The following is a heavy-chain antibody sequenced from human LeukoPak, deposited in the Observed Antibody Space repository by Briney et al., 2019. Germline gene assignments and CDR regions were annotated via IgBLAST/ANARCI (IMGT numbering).Heavy chain of an antibody. V-gene: IGHV3-21*01. J-gene: IGHJ4*02. D-gene: IGHD5-12*01. CDR1: GFTFSSYS. CDR2: ISSSSSYI. Sequence: GGSLRRSCAASGFTFSSYSMNWVRQAPGKGLEWVSSISSSSSYIYYADSVKGRFTISRDNAKNSLYLQMNSLRTEDTAIYYCATAGDGYDSSFDYWGQGTLVTVSS. CDR3: ATAGDGYDSSFDY.